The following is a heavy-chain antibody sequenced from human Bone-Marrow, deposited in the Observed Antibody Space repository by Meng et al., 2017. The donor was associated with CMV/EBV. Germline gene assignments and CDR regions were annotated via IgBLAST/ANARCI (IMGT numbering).Heavy chain of an antibody. CDR2: INPNSGGT. D-gene: IGHD6-13*01. J-gene: IGHJ6*02. Sequence: ASVKVSCKASGYTFTGYYMHWVRQAPGQGLEWMRWINPNSGGTNYAQKFQGRVTMTRDTSISTAYMELSRLRSDDMAVYYCARERGELAAAGTDYGMDVWGQGTTVTVSS. V-gene: IGHV1-2*02. CDR3: ARERGELAAAGTDYGMDV. CDR1: GYTFTGYY.